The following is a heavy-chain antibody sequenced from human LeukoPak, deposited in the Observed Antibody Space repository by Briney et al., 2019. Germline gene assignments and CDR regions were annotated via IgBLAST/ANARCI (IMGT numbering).Heavy chain of an antibody. D-gene: IGHD3-22*01. V-gene: IGHV4-34*01. J-gene: IGHJ4*02. CDR3: ARLADCSGYSYYFDY. CDR2: INHSGST. Sequence: KPSETLSLTCAVYGGSFSGYYWSWIRQPPGKGLEWIGEINHSGSTNYNPSLKSRVTISVDTSKNQFSLKLSSVTAADTAVYYCARLADCSGYSYYFDYWGQGTLVTVSS. CDR1: GGSFSGYY.